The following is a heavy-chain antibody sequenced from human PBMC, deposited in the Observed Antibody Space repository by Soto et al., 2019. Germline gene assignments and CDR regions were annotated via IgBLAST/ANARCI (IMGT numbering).Heavy chain of an antibody. CDR3: AAPGGNHFGMDV. J-gene: IGHJ6*01. CDR1: DNTFTYYG. V-gene: IGHV1-18*01. D-gene: IGHD2-8*02. Sequence: QAPLVQSGSEVKRPGASVKVSCRSFDNTFTYYGINWVRQAPGQGLEWLGWISGYNANTKEAQKFQDRVSMTADTSTRTAYLEVRSLTSDDTGVYFCAAPGGNHFGMDVW. CDR2: ISGYNANT.